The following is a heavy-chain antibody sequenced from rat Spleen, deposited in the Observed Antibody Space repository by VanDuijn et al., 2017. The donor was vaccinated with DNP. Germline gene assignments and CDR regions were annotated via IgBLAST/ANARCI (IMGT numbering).Heavy chain of an antibody. CDR2: MQSGGGT. V-gene: IGHV2-16*01. CDR3: ARSTTVMSVDY. Sequence: QVQLKESGPGLVQPSRTMSLTCTVSGFSLTSYGVSWVRQPPGKGLEWMGRMQSGGGTAYNSVLKVRLSISRDTSKNQVFLKMNSVQTEDTAMYFCARSTTVMSVDYWGQGVMVTVSS. CDR1: GFSLTSYG. J-gene: IGHJ2*01. D-gene: IGHD1-1*01.